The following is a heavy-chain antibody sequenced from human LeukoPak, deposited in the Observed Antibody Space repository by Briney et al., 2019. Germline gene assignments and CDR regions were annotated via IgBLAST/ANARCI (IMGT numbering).Heavy chain of an antibody. D-gene: IGHD1-26*01. V-gene: IGHV1-24*01. CDR2: FDPEDGET. Sequence: ASVKVSCKVSGYTLTELSMHWVRQAHGKGLEWMGGFDPEDGETIYAQKFQGRVTMTEDTSTDTAYMELSSLRSEDTAVYYCATGSRGSYSDWFGHEIDYWGQGTLVTVSS. CDR1: GYTLTELS. J-gene: IGHJ4*02. CDR3: ATGSRGSYSDWFGHEIDY.